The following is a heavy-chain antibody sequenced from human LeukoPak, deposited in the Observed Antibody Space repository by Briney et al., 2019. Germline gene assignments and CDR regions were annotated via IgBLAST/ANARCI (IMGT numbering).Heavy chain of an antibody. CDR1: GGSISSSSYY. Sequence: SETLSLTCTVSGGSISSSSYYWGWIRQPPGKGLEWIGSIYYSGSTYYNPSLKSRVTISVDTSKNQFSLKLSSVTAADTAVYYCARAGRITMVRGAKPFDYWGQGTLVTVSS. CDR3: ARAGRITMVRGAKPFDY. V-gene: IGHV4-39*07. D-gene: IGHD3-10*01. J-gene: IGHJ4*02. CDR2: IYYSGST.